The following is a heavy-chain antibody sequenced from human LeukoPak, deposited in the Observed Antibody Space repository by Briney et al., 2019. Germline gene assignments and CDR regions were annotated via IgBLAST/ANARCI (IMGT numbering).Heavy chain of an antibody. CDR2: INHSGST. V-gene: IGHV4-34*01. CDR1: GGSFSGYY. Sequence: PSETLSLTCAVYGGSFSGYYWSWIRQPPGKGLEWIGEINHSGSTNYNPSLKSRVTISVDTSKNQFSLKLSSVTAADTAVYYCARTRHHYDILTGYYPRGYYYYMDVWGKGTTVTVSS. J-gene: IGHJ6*03. CDR3: ARTRHHYDILTGYYPRGYYYYMDV. D-gene: IGHD3-9*01.